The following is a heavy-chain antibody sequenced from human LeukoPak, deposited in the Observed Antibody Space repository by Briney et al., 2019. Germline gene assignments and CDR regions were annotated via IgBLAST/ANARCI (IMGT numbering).Heavy chain of an antibody. V-gene: IGHV1-69*04. CDR2: IIPILGIA. CDR3: ARVDKDAFDI. J-gene: IGHJ3*02. D-gene: IGHD2-2*03. Sequence: SVKVFCKASGGTFSSYAISWVRQAPGQGLEWMGRIIPILGIANYAQKFQGRVTITADKSTSTAYMELSSLRSEDTAVYYYARVDKDAFDIWGQGTMVTVSS. CDR1: GGTFSSYA.